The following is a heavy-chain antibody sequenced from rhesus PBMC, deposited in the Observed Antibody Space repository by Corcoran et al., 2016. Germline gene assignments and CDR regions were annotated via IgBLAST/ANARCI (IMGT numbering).Heavy chain of an antibody. Sequence: QVQLQESGPGLVKPSETLSLTCAVSGGSISDDYYWSWIRPPPGKGLEWIGNIYGSGGGTNYHPYLKNQVTISIDTSKNQFSLKLSSVTAADTAVYYCARVAVVIINWYFDLWGPGTPITISS. V-gene: IGHV4-106*01. CDR2: IYGSGGGT. CDR1: GGSISDDYY. D-gene: IGHD3-34*01. CDR3: ARVAVVIINWYFDL. J-gene: IGHJ2*01.